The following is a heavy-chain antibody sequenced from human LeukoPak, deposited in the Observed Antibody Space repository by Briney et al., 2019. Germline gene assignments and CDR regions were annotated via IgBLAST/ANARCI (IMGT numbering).Heavy chain of an antibody. Sequence: ASVKVSCKASGYTFTSYGISWVRQAPGQGLEWMGWISAYNGNTNYAQKLQGRVTMTTDTSTSTAYMELKSLRSDDTAVYYCARAGETIFGAPNWFDPWGQGTLVTVSS. CDR1: GYTFTSYG. J-gene: IGHJ5*02. V-gene: IGHV1-18*01. CDR3: ARAGETIFGAPNWFDP. D-gene: IGHD3-3*01. CDR2: ISAYNGNT.